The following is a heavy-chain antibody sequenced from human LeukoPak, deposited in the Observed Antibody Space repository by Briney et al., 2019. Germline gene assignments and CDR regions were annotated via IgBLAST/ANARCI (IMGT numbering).Heavy chain of an antibody. CDR1: GFTFSSYE. Sequence: GGSLRLSCEACGFTFSSYEMNWVRQAPGKGLEWVSYISSSGSTKYYADSVKGRFTISRDNAMHSLYLQMNSLRVEDTAVYYCASLRPRQQLVVDSWGQGTLVAVSS. CDR3: ASLRPRQQLVVDS. J-gene: IGHJ4*02. CDR2: ISSSGSTK. V-gene: IGHV3-48*03. D-gene: IGHD6-13*01.